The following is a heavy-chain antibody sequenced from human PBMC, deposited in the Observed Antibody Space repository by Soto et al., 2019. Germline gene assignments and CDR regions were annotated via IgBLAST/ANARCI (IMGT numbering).Heavy chain of an antibody. Sequence: QVHLVQSGAEVKKPGSSVKVSCKASGDTFSSFAISWVRQAPGQGLEWMGGIIPIFRTPKYGQKFQGRVTITADEPTRRAYMELRSLRSEDTAVSYGARDKDREQLGGNYYYALDVWGQGTTVIVSS. CDR3: ARDKDREQLGGNYYYALDV. J-gene: IGHJ6*02. V-gene: IGHV1-69*12. D-gene: IGHD1-1*01. CDR2: IIPIFRTP. CDR1: GDTFSSFA.